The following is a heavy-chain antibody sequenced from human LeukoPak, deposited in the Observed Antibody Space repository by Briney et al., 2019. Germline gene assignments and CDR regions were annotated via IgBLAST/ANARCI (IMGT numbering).Heavy chain of an antibody. V-gene: IGHV3-23*01. J-gene: IGHJ4*02. D-gene: IGHD2-21*02. CDR1: GFNFANHA. Sequence: GGSLRLSCAASGFNFANHAMSWVRQTPGKGLEWVSAISGGGGITYYEYSVTGRFTISRDNSKDTLFLQMHSLRPGDTAVYYCVREDTPATANYWGQGTLVTISS. CDR3: VREDTPATANY. CDR2: ISGGGGIT.